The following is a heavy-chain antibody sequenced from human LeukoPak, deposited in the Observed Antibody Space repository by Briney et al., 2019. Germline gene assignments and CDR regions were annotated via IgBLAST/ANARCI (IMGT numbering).Heavy chain of an antibody. J-gene: IGHJ6*03. Sequence: SETLSLTCAVYGGSFSGYYWSWIRQPPGKGLEGRGEINHSGSTNYNPALKSRVTISVDTAKNQFSLKLSSVTAADTAVYYCARARNYYGSGSYYGGLRYSYYMDVWGKGTTVTVSS. V-gene: IGHV4-34*01. CDR1: GGSFSGYY. CDR3: ARARNYYGSGSYYGGLRYSYYMDV. D-gene: IGHD3-10*01. CDR2: INHSGST.